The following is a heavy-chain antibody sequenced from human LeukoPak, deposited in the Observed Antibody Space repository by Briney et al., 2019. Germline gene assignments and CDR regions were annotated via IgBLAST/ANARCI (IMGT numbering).Heavy chain of an antibody. CDR2: INTNTGNP. J-gene: IGHJ3*02. D-gene: IGHD4/OR15-4a*01. Sequence: ASVKVSCKASGYTFTSYGMNWVRQAPGQGLEWMGWINTNTGNPTYAQGFTGRFVFSLDTSVSTAYLQISSLMAEDTAVYFCARASMVITKGAFDIWGQGTMVTVPS. V-gene: IGHV7-4-1*02. CDR3: ARASMVITKGAFDI. CDR1: GYTFTSYG.